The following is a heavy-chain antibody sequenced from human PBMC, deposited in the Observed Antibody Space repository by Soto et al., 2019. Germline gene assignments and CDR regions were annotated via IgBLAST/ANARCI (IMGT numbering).Heavy chain of an antibody. CDR2: IYYSGST. Sequence: SETLSLTCTVSGGSISSYYWNWIRQPPGKGLEWIGYIYYSGSTNYNPSLKSRVTISVDTSKNQFSLKLSSVTAADTAVYYCARVASSGWYPWFDPWGQGTMVTVSS. CDR3: ARVASSGWYPWFDP. CDR1: GGSISSYY. J-gene: IGHJ5*02. V-gene: IGHV4-59*01. D-gene: IGHD6-19*01.